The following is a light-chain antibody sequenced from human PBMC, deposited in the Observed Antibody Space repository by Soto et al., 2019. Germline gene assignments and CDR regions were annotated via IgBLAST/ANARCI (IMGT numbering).Light chain of an antibody. CDR1: SNDVGGYNY. J-gene: IGLJ1*01. CDR2: EVS. CDR3: SSYAGSNNPYV. Sequence: QSALTQPPSASGSPGQSVTISCTGTSNDVGGYNYVSWYQQHPGKAPKLMIYEVSKRPSGVPDRFSGSKSGNTASLTVSWFQAEDEADYYCSSYAGSNNPYVFGTGTKVTVL. V-gene: IGLV2-8*01.